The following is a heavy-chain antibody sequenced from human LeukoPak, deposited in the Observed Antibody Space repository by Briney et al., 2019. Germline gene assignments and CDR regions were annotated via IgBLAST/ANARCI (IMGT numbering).Heavy chain of an antibody. CDR3: AELGITMIGGV. Sequence: GGSLRLSCAASGFTFSSYNMNWVRQAQGKGLEWVSDISSGSSTIYYADSVKGRFTISRDNAKNSLYLQMNSLRAEDTAVYYCAELGITMIGGVWGKGTTVTISS. J-gene: IGHJ6*04. CDR2: ISSGSSTI. V-gene: IGHV3-48*04. D-gene: IGHD3-10*02. CDR1: GFTFSSYN.